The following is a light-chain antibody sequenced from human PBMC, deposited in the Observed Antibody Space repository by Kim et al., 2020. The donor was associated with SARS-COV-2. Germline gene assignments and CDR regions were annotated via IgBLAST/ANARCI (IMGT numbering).Light chain of an antibody. CDR1: QSVSTN. CDR3: QQYNKWFALS. J-gene: IGKJ4*01. V-gene: IGKV3-15*01. Sequence: SPGERAPLSGRASQSVSTNLAWYQQKPGQAPRLLIYDTSTMATGVPARFSGSGSGTEFTLTISSLQSEDFAVYHCQQYNKWFALSFGGGTKVDIK. CDR2: DTS.